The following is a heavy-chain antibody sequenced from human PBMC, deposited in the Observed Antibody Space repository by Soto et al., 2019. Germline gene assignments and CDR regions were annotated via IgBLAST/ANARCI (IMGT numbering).Heavy chain of an antibody. D-gene: IGHD3-3*01. CDR1: VFTFSSYA. V-gene: IGHV3-23*01. J-gene: IGHJ5*02. Sequence: PGGSLRLSCAASVFTFSSYAMSWVRQAPGKGLEWVSAISGSGGSTYYADSVKGRFTISRDNSKNTLYLQMNSLRAEDTAVYYCAKDSLGYDFWSGLFSYNWFDPWGQGTLVTVSS. CDR2: ISGSGGST. CDR3: AKDSLGYDFWSGLFSYNWFDP.